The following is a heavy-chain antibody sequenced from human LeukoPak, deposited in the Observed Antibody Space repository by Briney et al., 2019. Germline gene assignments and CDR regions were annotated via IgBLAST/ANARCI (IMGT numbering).Heavy chain of an antibody. J-gene: IGHJ5*02. D-gene: IGHD6-19*01. V-gene: IGHV4-61*02. Sequence: SQTLSLTCTVSGGSISSGSYYWNWIRQPAGKGLEWIGRIYSSGSTNYNPSLKSRVTISVDTSKNQFSLKLSSVTAADTAVYYCARDIAVAGSKFDPWGQGTLVTVSS. CDR1: GGSISSGSYY. CDR2: IYSSGST. CDR3: ARDIAVAGSKFDP.